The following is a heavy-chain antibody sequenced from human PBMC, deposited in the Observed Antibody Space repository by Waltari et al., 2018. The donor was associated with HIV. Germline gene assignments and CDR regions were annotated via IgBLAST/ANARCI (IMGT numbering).Heavy chain of an antibody. V-gene: IGHV4-38-2*02. Sequence: QVQLQESGPGLVKPSETLSLTCTVSGYSISSGYYWGWIRQPPGQGLEWIGSIFHSGSTYYTPSLKSRVTISVDTSKNQFSLRLSSVTAADTAVYYCARIHFRLDYYYYVWTSGAKGPRSPSP. CDR3: ARIHFRLDYYYYVWTS. CDR1: GYSISSGYY. J-gene: IGHJ6*02. CDR2: IFHSGST.